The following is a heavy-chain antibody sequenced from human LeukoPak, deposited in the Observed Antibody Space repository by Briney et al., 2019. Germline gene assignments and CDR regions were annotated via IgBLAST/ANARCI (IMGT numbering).Heavy chain of an antibody. CDR3: ARFPLGGSGSYPFDY. CDR1: GGSISSYY. V-gene: IGHV4-59*01. Sequence: ASETLSLTCTVSGGSISSYYWSWIRQPPGKGLEWIGYIYYSGSTNYNPSLKSRVTISVDTSKNQFSLKLSSVTAADTAVYYCARFPLGGSGSYPFDYWGQGTLVTVSS. J-gene: IGHJ4*02. D-gene: IGHD3-10*01. CDR2: IYYSGST.